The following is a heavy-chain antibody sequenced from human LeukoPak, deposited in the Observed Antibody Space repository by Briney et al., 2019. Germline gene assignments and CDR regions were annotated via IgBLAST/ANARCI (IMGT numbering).Heavy chain of an antibody. CDR3: ARFIPSYLAAAGDY. D-gene: IGHD6-13*01. Sequence: SETLSLTCAVYGGSFSGYYWSWIRQPPGKGLEWIGEINHSGSTNYNPSLKSRVTISVDTSKNQFSLKLSSVTAADTAVYYCARFIPSYLAAAGDYWGQGTLVTVSS. V-gene: IGHV4-34*01. J-gene: IGHJ4*02. CDR1: GGSFSGYY. CDR2: INHSGST.